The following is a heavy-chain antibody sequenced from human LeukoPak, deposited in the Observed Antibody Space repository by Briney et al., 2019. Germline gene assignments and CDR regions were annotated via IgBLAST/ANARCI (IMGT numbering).Heavy chain of an antibody. D-gene: IGHD5-18*01. CDR1: GYTFTSYA. Sequence: ASVKVSCKTSGYTFTSYAMHWVRQAPGQRLEWMGWINAGNGNTKYSQKFQGRVTITRDTSASTAYMELSSLRSEDTAVYYCAIGYSYGYTPDYWGQGTLVTVSS. CDR2: INAGNGNT. CDR3: AIGYSYGYTPDY. J-gene: IGHJ4*02. V-gene: IGHV1-3*01.